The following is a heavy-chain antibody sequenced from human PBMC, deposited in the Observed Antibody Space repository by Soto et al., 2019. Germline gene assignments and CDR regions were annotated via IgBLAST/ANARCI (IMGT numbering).Heavy chain of an antibody. CDR3: ARDFRWDSSGYGY. V-gene: IGHV3-30-3*01. D-gene: IGHD3-22*01. J-gene: IGHJ4*02. CDR2: ISYDGSNK. CDR1: GFTFSSYA. Sequence: GGSLRLSCAASGFTFSSYAMHWVRQAPGKGLEWVAVISYDGSNKYYADSVKGRLTISRDNSKNTLYLQMNSLRAEDTAEYYCARDFRWDSSGYGYWGQGTLVTVSS.